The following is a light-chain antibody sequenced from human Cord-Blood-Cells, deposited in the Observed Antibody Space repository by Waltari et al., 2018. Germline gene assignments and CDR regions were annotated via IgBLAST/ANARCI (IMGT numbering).Light chain of an antibody. J-gene: IGKJ1*01. Sequence: DIVLTPSPGTLSLSPGERATLSCRASQSVSSSYLAWYQQKPGQAPRLLIYGASSRATGIPDRFSGSGSGTDFTLTISRLEPEDFAVYYCQQYGSSRTFGQGTKVEIK. CDR3: QQYGSSRT. CDR1: QSVSSSY. V-gene: IGKV3-20*01. CDR2: GAS.